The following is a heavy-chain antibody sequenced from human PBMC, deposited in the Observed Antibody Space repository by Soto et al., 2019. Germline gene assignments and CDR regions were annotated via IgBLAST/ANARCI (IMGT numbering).Heavy chain of an antibody. D-gene: IGHD5-18*01. V-gene: IGHV4-34*01. CDR3: ARGGFVDTAMMYYFDY. CDR1: GGSFSGYY. CDR2: INHSGST. Sequence: SETLSLTCAVYGGSFSGYYWSWIRQPPGKGLEWIGEINHSGSTNYNPSLKSRVTISVDTSKNQFSLKLSSVTAADTAVYYCARGGFVDTAMMYYFDYWGQGTLVTVSS. J-gene: IGHJ4*02.